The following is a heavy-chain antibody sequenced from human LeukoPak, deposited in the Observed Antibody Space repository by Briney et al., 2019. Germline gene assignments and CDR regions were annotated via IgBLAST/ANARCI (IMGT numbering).Heavy chain of an antibody. Sequence: PGGSLRLSCAASGFTFSSYEMNWVRQAPGKGLEWVSYISSSGSTIYYADSVKGRFTISRDNDKNSLYLQMNSLRAEDTAVYYCARGGSGLYDILTGQEFDYWGQGTLVTVSS. D-gene: IGHD3-9*01. CDR1: GFTFSSYE. V-gene: IGHV3-48*03. J-gene: IGHJ4*02. CDR2: ISSSGSTI. CDR3: ARGGSGLYDILTGQEFDY.